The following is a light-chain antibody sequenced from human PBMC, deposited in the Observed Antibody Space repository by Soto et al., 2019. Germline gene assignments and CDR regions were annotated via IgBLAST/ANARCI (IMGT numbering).Light chain of an antibody. V-gene: IGKV3-20*01. J-gene: IGKJ2*01. CDR3: QQYGSSPLYT. CDR2: GAS. CDR1: QSVSSSY. Sequence: PGERATLSYRASQSVSSSYLAWYQQKPGQAPRLLIHGASSRATGIADRFSGSGSGTDFTLTISRLEPEDFAVYYCQQYGSSPLYTFGQGTKLEIK.